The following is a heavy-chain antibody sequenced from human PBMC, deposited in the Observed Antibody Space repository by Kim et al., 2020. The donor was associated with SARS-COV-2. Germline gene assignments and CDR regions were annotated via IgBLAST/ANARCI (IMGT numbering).Heavy chain of an antibody. D-gene: IGHD3-16*01. J-gene: IGHJ6*03. Sequence: SETLSLTCSVSGVSITNTQYHWGWVRQPPGKGLEWIGNIRYSWNTYYNLSLKSRLTISADTSDNVIALKLTSVTAADMAVYYVARVGGRGLREVGYYSMDVWDRGTTVTVSS. CDR3: ARVGGRGLREVGYYSMDV. CDR1: GVSITNTQYH. V-gene: IGHV4-39*06. CDR2: IRYSWNT.